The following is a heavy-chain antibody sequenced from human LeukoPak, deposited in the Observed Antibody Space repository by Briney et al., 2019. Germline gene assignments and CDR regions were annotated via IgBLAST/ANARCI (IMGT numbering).Heavy chain of an antibody. CDR1: GFTFNNYA. CDR3: TKDLFSTANLWYFDL. J-gene: IGHJ2*01. CDR2: IRGSGSNT. Sequence: GGSLRLSCAASGFTFNNYAMTWVRQAPGKGLEWVSAIRGSGSNTYYADSVKGRFTISRDNSKNTLYLQVNSLRAEDSAIYFCTKDLFSTANLWYFDLWGRGTLVTVSS. V-gene: IGHV3-23*01. D-gene: IGHD2-21*01.